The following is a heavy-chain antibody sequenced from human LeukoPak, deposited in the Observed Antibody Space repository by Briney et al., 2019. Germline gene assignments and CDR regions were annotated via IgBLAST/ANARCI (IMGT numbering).Heavy chain of an antibody. J-gene: IGHJ4*02. CDR3: ARGLRIAVAGNIDY. Sequence: PGGSLRLSCAASGFTFSNYNMNWVRQAPGKGLEWVSYISSSGSTIYYADSVKGRFTISRDNAKNSLYLQMNSLRAEDTAVYYCARGLRIAVAGNIDYWGQGTLVTVSS. V-gene: IGHV3-48*04. D-gene: IGHD6-19*01. CDR2: ISSSGSTI. CDR1: GFTFSNYN.